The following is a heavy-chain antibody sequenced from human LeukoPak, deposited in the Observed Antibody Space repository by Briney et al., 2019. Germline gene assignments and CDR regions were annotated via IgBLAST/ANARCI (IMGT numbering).Heavy chain of an antibody. V-gene: IGHV4-59*01. D-gene: IGHD5-18*01. J-gene: IGHJ5*02. CDR1: GGSISSYY. CDR2: IYYSGST. CDR3: ARDQAPEGGPWAIGYSYGHVWEGWFDP. Sequence: SETLSLTCTVSGGSISSYYWSWIRQPPGKGLEWIGYIYYSGSTNYNPSLKSRVTISVDTSKNQFSLKLSSVTAADTAVYYCARDQAPEGGPWAIGYSYGHVWEGWFDPWGQGTLVTVSS.